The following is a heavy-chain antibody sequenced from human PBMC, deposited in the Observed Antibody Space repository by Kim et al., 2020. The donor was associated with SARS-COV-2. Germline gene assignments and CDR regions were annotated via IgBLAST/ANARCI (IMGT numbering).Heavy chain of an antibody. D-gene: IGHD3-22*01. CDR3: ARDWEDYYDSSGYSGVFDL. J-gene: IGHJ2*01. V-gene: IGHV3-21*01. CDR1: GFTFSSYS. Sequence: GGSLRLSCAASGFTFSSYSMNWVRQAPGKGLEWVSSISSSSSYIYYADSVKGRFTISRDNAKNSLYLQMNSLRAEDTAVYYCARDWEDYYDSSGYSGVFDLWGRGTLVTVSS. CDR2: ISSSSSYI.